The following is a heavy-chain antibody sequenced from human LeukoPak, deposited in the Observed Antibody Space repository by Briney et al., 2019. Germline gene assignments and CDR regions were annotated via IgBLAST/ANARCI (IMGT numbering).Heavy chain of an antibody. J-gene: IGHJ4*02. CDR3: AKAFFPYYYDSSGYYTDY. D-gene: IGHD3-22*01. Sequence: GRSLRLSCAASGFTFSSYAMSWVRQAPGKGLEWVSAISGSGGSTYYADSVKGRFTISRDNSKNTLYLQMNSLRAEDTAVYYCAKAFFPYYYDSSGYYTDYWGQGTLVTVSS. CDR1: GFTFSSYA. CDR2: ISGSGGST. V-gene: IGHV3-23*01.